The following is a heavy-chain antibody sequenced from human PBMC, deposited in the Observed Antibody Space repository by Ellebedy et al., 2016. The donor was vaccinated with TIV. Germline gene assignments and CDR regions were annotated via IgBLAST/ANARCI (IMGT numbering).Heavy chain of an antibody. CDR3: ARFANSYGLDV. CDR1: GGSIRSYY. J-gene: IGHJ6*02. CDR2: VYYSGDT. V-gene: IGHV4-59*01. Sequence: MPSETLSLTCTVSGGSIRSYYWSWIRQPPGTGPEWIGYVYYSGDTNYKPSLNSRVSMSVDPSNNKFSLKLISVTAADTAVYYCARFANSYGLDVWGQGTTVTVSS.